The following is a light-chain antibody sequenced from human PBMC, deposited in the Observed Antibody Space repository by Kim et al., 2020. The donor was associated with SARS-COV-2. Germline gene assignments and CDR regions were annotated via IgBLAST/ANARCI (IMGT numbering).Light chain of an antibody. V-gene: IGLV3-19*01. CDR2: DKN. CDR1: SHRSYY. CDR3: NSRDSSGTR. Sequence: SVALGQTVRITRQGDSHRSYYASWYQQKAGQAPVLVIVDKNNRPSWIPDRFSACSSGNTASLTITGAQAEDEADYYCNSRDSSGTRIGGGTQLTVL. J-gene: IGLJ2*01.